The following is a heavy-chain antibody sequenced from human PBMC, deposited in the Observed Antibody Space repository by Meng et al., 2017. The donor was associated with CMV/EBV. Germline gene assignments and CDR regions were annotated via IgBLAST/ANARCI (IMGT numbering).Heavy chain of an antibody. D-gene: IGHD3-16*01. CDR2: IYSGGSST. CDR3: ARDLRDWFDP. V-gene: IGHV3-23*03. J-gene: IGHJ5*02. Sequence: GGSLRLSCAASGFAFSSYAMSWVRQAPGKGLEWVSVIYSGGSSTYYADSVKGRFTISRDNAKNSLYLQMNSLRAEDTAVYYCARDLRDWFDPWGQGTLVTVSS. CDR1: GFAFSSYA.